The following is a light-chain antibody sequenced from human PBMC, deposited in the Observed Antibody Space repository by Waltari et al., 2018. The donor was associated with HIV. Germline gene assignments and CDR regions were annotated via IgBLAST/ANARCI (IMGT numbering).Light chain of an antibody. Sequence: DIQMTQSPSSLPASVGDRVTITCRASDTLDNFLNWYQQKPGKAPNLLIFAATTLKDGVSSSFSGSGSGTDYNLTISSLQPEDFATYFCQQALRTPLNFGGGT. CDR2: AAT. CDR1: DTLDNF. J-gene: IGKJ4*01. CDR3: QQALRTPLN. V-gene: IGKV1-39*01.